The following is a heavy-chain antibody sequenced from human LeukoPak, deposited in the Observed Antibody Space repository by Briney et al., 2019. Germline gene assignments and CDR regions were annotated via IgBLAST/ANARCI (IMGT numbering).Heavy chain of an antibody. CDR2: IKQDGSEK. Sequence: GGSLRLSCAASGFTFSSHWMSWVRQAPGKGLEWVANIKQDGSEKYYVDSVKGRFTISRDNAENSLYLQMNSLRAEDTAVYYCARGGANFYYYYMDVWGKGTTVTVSS. CDR1: GFTFSSHW. D-gene: IGHD2-15*01. V-gene: IGHV3-7*01. J-gene: IGHJ6*03. CDR3: ARGGANFYYYYMDV.